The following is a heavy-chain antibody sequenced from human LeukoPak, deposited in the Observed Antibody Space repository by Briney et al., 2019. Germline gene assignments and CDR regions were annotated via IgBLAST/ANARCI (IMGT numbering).Heavy chain of an antibody. V-gene: IGHV4-4*07. CDR1: SGSISSYF. D-gene: IGHD6-13*01. CDR3: ASDSSSWYPYAFDI. CDR2: IYTSGSTNT. Sequence: SETLSLTCTVSSGSISSYFWSWIRQPAEKGLEWIGHIYTSGSTNTNYNPSLKSRVTMPVDTSKNQFSLKLSSVTAADTAVYYCASDSSSWYPYAFDIWGQGTMVTVSS. J-gene: IGHJ3*02.